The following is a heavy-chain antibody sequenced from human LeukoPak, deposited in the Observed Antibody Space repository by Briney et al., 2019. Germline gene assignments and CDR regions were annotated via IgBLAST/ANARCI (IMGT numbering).Heavy chain of an antibody. CDR1: GFTFSSYG. D-gene: IGHD3-3*01. J-gene: IGHJ4*02. CDR2: ISYDGSNK. Sequence: PGGSLRLSCAASGFTFSSYGMHWVRQAPGKGLERVAVISYDGSNKYYADSVKGRFTISRDDSKNTLYLQMNSLRAEDTAVYYCAKDLEAPWYSLWSGYYNFDYWGQGTLVIVSS. V-gene: IGHV3-30*18. CDR3: AKDLEAPWYSLWSGYYNFDY.